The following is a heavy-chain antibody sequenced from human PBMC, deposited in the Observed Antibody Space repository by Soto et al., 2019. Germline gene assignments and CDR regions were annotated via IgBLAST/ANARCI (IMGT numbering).Heavy chain of an antibody. CDR2: INHSGST. D-gene: IGHD4-17*01. V-gene: IGHV4-34*01. CDR1: GGSFSGYY. J-gene: IGHJ4*02. CDR3: ARGISPTVEIWYFDY. Sequence: SETLSLTCAVYGGSFSGYYWTWIRQPPGTGLEWIGEINHSGSTNYNPSLKSRVTISVDTSKNQFSLKLTSVTAADTAVYYCARGISPTVEIWYFDYWGQGTLVTVSS.